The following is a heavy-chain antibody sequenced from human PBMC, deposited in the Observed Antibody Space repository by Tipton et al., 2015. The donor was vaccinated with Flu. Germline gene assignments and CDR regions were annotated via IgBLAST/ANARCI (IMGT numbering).Heavy chain of an antibody. CDR3: ARGYYDSSGSYNWFDP. CDR2: INPSGGST. V-gene: IGHV1-46*01. J-gene: IGHJ5*02. CDR1: GYTFTSYY. D-gene: IGHD3-22*01. Sequence: QLVQSGAEVKKPGASVKVSCKASGYTFTSYYMHWVRQAPGQGLEWMGIINPSGGSTSYAQKFQGRVTMTRDTSTSTVYMELSSLRSEDTAVYYCARGYYDSSGSYNWFDPWGQGTLVTVSS.